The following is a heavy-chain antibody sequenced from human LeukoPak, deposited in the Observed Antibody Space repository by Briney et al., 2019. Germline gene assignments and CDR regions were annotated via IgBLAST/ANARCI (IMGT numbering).Heavy chain of an antibody. V-gene: IGHV3-30*18. CDR1: GFTFSSYG. D-gene: IGHD6-19*01. CDR3: AKYQRQWLPKGGFDY. Sequence: GGSLRLSCAASGFTFSSYGMHWVRQAPGKGLDWVAVISYDGSNKYYADSVKGRFTISRDNSKNTLFLQMDNLRAEDTAVYYCAKYQRQWLPKGGFDYWGQGTLVTVSS. J-gene: IGHJ4*02. CDR2: ISYDGSNK.